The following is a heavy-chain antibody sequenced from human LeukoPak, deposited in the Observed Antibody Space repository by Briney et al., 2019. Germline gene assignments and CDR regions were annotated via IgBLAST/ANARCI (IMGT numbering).Heavy chain of an antibody. D-gene: IGHD3-10*01. CDR2: IYHSGST. Sequence: NPSGTLSLTRAVSGGSISSSNWWSWVRQPPGKGLEWIGEIYHSGSTNYNPSLKSRVTISVDKSKNQFSLKLSSVTAADTAVYYCASVLLWFGEFPRFDPWGQGTLVTISS. V-gene: IGHV4-4*02. CDR1: GGSISSSNW. CDR3: ASVLLWFGEFPRFDP. J-gene: IGHJ5*02.